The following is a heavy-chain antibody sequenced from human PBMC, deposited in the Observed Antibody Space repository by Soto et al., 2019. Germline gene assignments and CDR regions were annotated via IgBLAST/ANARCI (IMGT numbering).Heavy chain of an antibody. D-gene: IGHD2-15*01. CDR3: ARTCSGGSCYSDAFDI. V-gene: IGHV3-33*01. J-gene: IGHJ3*02. CDR1: GFTFSSYG. Sequence: GGSLRLSCAASGFTFSSYGMHWVRQAPGKGLEWVAVIWYDGSNKYYADSVKGRFTISRDNSKNTLYLQMNSLRAEDTAVYYCARTCSGGSCYSDAFDIWGQGTMVTVSS. CDR2: IWYDGSNK.